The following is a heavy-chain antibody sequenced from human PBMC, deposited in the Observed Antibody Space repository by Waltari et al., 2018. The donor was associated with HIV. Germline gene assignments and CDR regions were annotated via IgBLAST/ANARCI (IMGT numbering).Heavy chain of an antibody. D-gene: IGHD2-21*01. Sequence: QMQLQESGPRLVKPSETLSLSCAVSGGSVNTNSYYWGWIRQPPGQGREWIGSIDYTVDTYYTPSRKSRLIISIDTSENQVSLRLFSLTAADTAVYYCARDLWRFVVLSATHDAFDLWGQGTMVTVSS. CDR2: IDYTVDT. CDR1: GGSVNTNSYY. CDR3: ARDLWRFVVLSATHDAFDL. J-gene: IGHJ3*01. V-gene: IGHV4-39*07.